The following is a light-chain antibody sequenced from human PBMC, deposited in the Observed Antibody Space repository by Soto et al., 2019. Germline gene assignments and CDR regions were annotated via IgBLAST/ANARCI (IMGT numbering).Light chain of an antibody. J-gene: IGKJ1*01. CDR1: QSVLYSSNNKNY. Sequence: DIVMTQSPDSLAVSLGERATINCKSSQSVLYSSNNKNYLAWYQQKPRQPPKLLIYWASTRESGVPDRFSGRRSGTDFPLTISSLQAEDVAVYYCQQYYSTPWTFGQGTKVEIK. V-gene: IGKV4-1*01. CDR2: WAS. CDR3: QQYYSTPWT.